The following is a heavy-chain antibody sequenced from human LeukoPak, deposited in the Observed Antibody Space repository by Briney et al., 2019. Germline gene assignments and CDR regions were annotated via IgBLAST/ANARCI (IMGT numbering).Heavy chain of an antibody. Sequence: ASVKVSCKASGYTFTGYYMHWVRQAPGQGLEWMGWINPNSGGTNYAQKFQGRVTMTRDTSISTAYMELSRLRSDDTAVYYCATEAVAGLHSFDYWGQGTLVTVSS. D-gene: IGHD6-19*01. J-gene: IGHJ4*02. CDR3: ATEAVAGLHSFDY. V-gene: IGHV1-2*02. CDR1: GYTFTGYY. CDR2: INPNSGGT.